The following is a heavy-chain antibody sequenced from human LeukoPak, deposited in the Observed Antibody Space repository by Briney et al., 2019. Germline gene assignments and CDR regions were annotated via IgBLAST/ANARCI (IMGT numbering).Heavy chain of an antibody. CDR2: ISYDGSNK. J-gene: IGHJ4*02. D-gene: IGHD5-12*01. CDR1: GFTFSSYG. V-gene: IGHV3-30*03. Sequence: GGSLRLSCAASGFTFSSYGMHWVRQAPGKGLEWVAVISYDGSNKYYADSVKGRFTISRDNSKNTLYLQMNSLRAEDTAVYYCATGYSGYDGTYWGQGTLVTVSS. CDR3: ATGYSGYDGTY.